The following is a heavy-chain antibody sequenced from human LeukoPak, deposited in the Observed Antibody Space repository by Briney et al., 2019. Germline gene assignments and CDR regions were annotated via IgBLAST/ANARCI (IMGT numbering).Heavy chain of an antibody. CDR1: GLIFADYA. V-gene: IGHV3-49*04. CDR3: TNLGRIYYDTTAPPGNDY. Sequence: PGGSLRLSCTASGLIFADYAMNWVHQAPGKGLEWVGIIRSEAYGGTKDYAASVEGRFTISRDDSKSVAYLQMNTLKTEDTAVYYCTNLGRIYYDTTAPPGNDYWGQGTLVTVSS. D-gene: IGHD3-22*01. J-gene: IGHJ4*02. CDR2: IRSEAYGGTK.